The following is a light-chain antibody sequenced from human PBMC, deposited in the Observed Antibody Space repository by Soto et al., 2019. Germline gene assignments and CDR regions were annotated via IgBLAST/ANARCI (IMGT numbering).Light chain of an antibody. V-gene: IGLV1-40*01. Sequence: QSVLTQPPSVSGAPGQRVTISCTGSSSNIGAGYDVHWYQQLPGTAPKLLIYGNSNRPSGVPDRFSGSKSGTSASLAITGLLAEDEADYYCQSYDGSLYVFGSGTKLTVL. CDR1: SSNIGAGYD. CDR2: GNS. CDR3: QSYDGSLYV. J-gene: IGLJ1*01.